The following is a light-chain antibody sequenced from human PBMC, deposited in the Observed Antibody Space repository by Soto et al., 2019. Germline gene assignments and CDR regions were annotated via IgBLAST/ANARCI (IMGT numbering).Light chain of an antibody. V-gene: IGLV2-14*01. CDR1: SSDVGSYDY. Sequence: QSALTQPASVSGSPGQSIAISCIGTSSDVGSYDYVSWYQQHPDKAPKLMIYEVTQRPSGVSNRFSGSKSGNTASLTISGLQAEDEADYYCSSHTSVNPRVFGTGTKVTVL. CDR3: SSHTSVNPRV. J-gene: IGLJ1*01. CDR2: EVT.